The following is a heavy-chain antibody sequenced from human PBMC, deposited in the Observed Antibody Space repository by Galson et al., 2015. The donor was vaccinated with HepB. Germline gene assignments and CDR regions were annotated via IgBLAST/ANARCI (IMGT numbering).Heavy chain of an antibody. D-gene: IGHD3-22*01. V-gene: IGHV5-51*01. CDR1: GYSFTNYW. Sequence: QSGAEVKKPGESLKISCKGSGYSFTNYWIGWVRQMPGKGLEWMGIIYPGDSDTRYSPSFQGQVTISADKSISTAYLQWSSLKASDTAMYYCARGDYYYDSNGAFDIWGQGTMVTVSS. CDR3: ARGDYYYDSNGAFDI. CDR2: IYPGDSDT. J-gene: IGHJ3*02.